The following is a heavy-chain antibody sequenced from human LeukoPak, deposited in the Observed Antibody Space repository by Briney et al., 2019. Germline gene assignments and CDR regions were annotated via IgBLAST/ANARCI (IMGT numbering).Heavy chain of an antibody. CDR2: IWYDGSNK. Sequence: QPGGSLRLSCAASGFTFSSYGMHWVRQAPGKGLEWVAVIWYDGSNKYYADSVKGRFTISRDNSKNTLYLQMNSLRAEDTAVYYCARGGLGIGDFDIWGQGTMVTVSS. CDR1: GFTFSSYG. D-gene: IGHD7-27*01. CDR3: ARGGLGIGDFDI. J-gene: IGHJ3*02. V-gene: IGHV3-33*01.